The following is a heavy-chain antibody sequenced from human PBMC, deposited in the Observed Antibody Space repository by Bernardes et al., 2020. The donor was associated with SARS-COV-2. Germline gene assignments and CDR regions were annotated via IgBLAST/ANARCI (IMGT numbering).Heavy chain of an antibody. Sequence: GSLRLSCAASGFNFNSYAMNWFRQAPGKWLEWVSVISGSDDKTYYGDSVKGRFTISRDKSKNTLYLQMNSLRAEDTAVYHCATETCVDDDCYVDYWGQGTLVTVSS. V-gene: IGHV3-23*01. CDR3: ATETCVDDDCYVDY. CDR1: GFNFNSYA. D-gene: IGHD2-21*02. J-gene: IGHJ4*02. CDR2: ISGSDDKT.